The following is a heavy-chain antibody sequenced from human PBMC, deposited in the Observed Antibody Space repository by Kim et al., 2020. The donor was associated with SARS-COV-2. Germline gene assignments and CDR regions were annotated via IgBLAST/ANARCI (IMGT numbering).Heavy chain of an antibody. CDR3: ARQTTMIVGLSD. V-gene: IGHV4-59*08. Sequence: NYNPPLKSRVTISVDTSKNQFSLKLSSVTAADTAVYYCARQTTMIVGLSDWGQGTLVTVSS. D-gene: IGHD3-22*01. J-gene: IGHJ4*02.